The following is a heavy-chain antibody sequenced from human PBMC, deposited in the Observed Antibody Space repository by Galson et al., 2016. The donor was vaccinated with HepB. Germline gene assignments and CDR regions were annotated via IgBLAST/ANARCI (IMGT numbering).Heavy chain of an antibody. Sequence: SLRLSCAASGFTFDNYTMNWLRQAPGKGLEWVSSVSHSSTYVYYADSVQGRFTISRDNAKNSLYLEMNNLRVEDKAVCYCARSLGWYFDVWGRGTLVAVSS. D-gene: IGHD6-6*01. CDR1: GFTFDNYT. J-gene: IGHJ2*01. CDR3: ARSLGWYFDV. V-gene: IGHV3-21*01. CDR2: VSHSSTYV.